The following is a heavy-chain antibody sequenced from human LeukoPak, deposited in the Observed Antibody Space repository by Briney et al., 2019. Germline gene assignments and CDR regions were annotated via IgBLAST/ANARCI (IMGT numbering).Heavy chain of an antibody. CDR3: ARVYYDSSGYHDFFDH. D-gene: IGHD3-22*01. Sequence: SETLSLTCTVSGGSIRSYYWSWIRQPAGKGLEWTGRIYSDGSTNFNPSLKSRVTMSVDTSKNQFSLRLSSVTAGDTAMYYCARVYYDSSGYHDFFDHWGLGTLVTVSS. CDR1: GGSIRSYY. CDR2: IYSDGST. J-gene: IGHJ4*02. V-gene: IGHV4-4*07.